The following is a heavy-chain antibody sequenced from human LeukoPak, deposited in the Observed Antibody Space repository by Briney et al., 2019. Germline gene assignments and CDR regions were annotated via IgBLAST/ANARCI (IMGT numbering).Heavy chain of an antibody. CDR3: ASMVRGVISLDAFDY. V-gene: IGHV4-34*01. Sequence: SETLSLTRAVYGGSFSGYYWSWIRQPPGKGLEWIGEINHSGSTNYNPSLKSRVTISVDTSKNQFSLKLSSVTAADTAVYYCASMVRGVISLDAFDYWGQGTLVTVSS. J-gene: IGHJ4*02. CDR1: GGSFSGYY. D-gene: IGHD3-10*01. CDR2: INHSGST.